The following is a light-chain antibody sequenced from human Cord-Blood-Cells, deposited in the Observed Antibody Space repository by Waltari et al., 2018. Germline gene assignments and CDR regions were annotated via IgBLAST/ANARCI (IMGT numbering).Light chain of an antibody. V-gene: IGKV3-15*01. Sequence: EILMTHSPATLSVSPGGKATLNCRASQRVSSNLAWYQQKPGQAPRLLIYGASTRATGIPARCSGSGSGTEFTRTISSLQSEHFAVSYCQQYNNWPYSFGQGTKLEIK. CDR3: QQYNNWPYS. CDR2: GAS. J-gene: IGKJ2*03. CDR1: QRVSSN.